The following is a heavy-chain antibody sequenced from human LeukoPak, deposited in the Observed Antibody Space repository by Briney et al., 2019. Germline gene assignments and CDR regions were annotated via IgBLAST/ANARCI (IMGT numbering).Heavy chain of an antibody. CDR2: INHSGST. V-gene: IGHV4-34*01. Sequence: SETLSLTCAVYGGSFSGYYWSWIRPPPGKGLEWIGEINHSGSTNYNPSLKSRVTISVDTSKNQFSLKLSSVTAADTAVYYCATARSIAARHTWGQGTLVTVPS. CDR3: ATARSIAARHT. D-gene: IGHD6-6*01. CDR1: GGSFSGYY. J-gene: IGHJ4*02.